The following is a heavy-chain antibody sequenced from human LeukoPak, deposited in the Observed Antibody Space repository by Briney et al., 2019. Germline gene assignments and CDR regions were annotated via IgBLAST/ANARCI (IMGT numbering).Heavy chain of an antibody. D-gene: IGHD3-10*01. CDR3: ARDHGSAYYRAPRH. J-gene: IGHJ4*02. V-gene: IGHV1-46*01. Sequence: AASVKVSCKASGYIFTNYYMHWVRQAPGQGLEWMGTINPSGGSTTYAQKFQGRVTMTRDTSTSTVYMELSSLRSEDTAAYYCARDHGSAYYRAPRHWGQGTLVTVSS. CDR2: INPSGGST. CDR1: GYIFTNYY.